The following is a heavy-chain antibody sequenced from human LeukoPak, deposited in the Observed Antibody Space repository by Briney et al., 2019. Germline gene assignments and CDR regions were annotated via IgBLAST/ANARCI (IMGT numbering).Heavy chain of an antibody. CDR3: ARDTAFDY. J-gene: IGHJ4*02. Sequence: SETLSLTSAVYGGSFSGYYCSWIRQPPGKGLEWIGEINHSGSTNYNPSLKSRVTISVDTSKNQFSLKLSSVTAADTAVYYCARDTAFDYWGQGTLVTVSS. D-gene: IGHD5-18*01. V-gene: IGHV4-34*01. CDR2: INHSGST. CDR1: GGSFSGYY.